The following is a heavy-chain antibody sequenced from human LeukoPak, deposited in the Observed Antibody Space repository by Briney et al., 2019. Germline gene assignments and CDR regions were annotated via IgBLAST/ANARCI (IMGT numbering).Heavy chain of an antibody. CDR1: GFTFSQYW. J-gene: IGHJ4*02. CDR2: IDNTSGYI. V-gene: IGHV3-21*01. D-gene: IGHD3-10*01. Sequence: GGSLRLSCAASGFTFSQYWMSWVRQAPGKGLEWVSYIDNTSGYIYYADSVKGRFTISRDNARNSLYLQMNNLSAEDTAVYYCARDTSGSYTINYFDSWGQGALVTVSS. CDR3: ARDTSGSYTINYFDS.